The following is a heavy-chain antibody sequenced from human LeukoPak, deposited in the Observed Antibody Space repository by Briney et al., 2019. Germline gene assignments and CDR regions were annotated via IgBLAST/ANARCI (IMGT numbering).Heavy chain of an antibody. CDR1: GFTFSSYE. J-gene: IGHJ4*02. CDR3: ARVRVTVTTLDY. Sequence: GGSLRLSCAASGFTFSSYEVNWVRQAPGKGLEWVSYISSSGSTMYYADSVKGRFTVSRDNAKNSLSLQMNSLRAEDTAVYYCARVRVTVTTLDYWGQGALVTVSS. D-gene: IGHD4-17*01. V-gene: IGHV3-48*03. CDR2: ISSSGSTM.